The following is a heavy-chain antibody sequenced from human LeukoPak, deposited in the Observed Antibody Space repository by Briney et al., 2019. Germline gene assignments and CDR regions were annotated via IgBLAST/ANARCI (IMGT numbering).Heavy chain of an antibody. D-gene: IGHD3-10*01. Sequence: LSLTCTVSGGSISSGGYYWSWIRQPPGKGLEWIGYIYHSGSTYYNPSLKSRVTISVDRSKNQFSLKLSSVTAADTAVYYCARDGVPGSYSFDYWGQGTPVTASS. V-gene: IGHV4-30-2*01. CDR2: IYHSGST. J-gene: IGHJ4*02. CDR3: ARDGVPGSYSFDY. CDR1: GGSISSGGYY.